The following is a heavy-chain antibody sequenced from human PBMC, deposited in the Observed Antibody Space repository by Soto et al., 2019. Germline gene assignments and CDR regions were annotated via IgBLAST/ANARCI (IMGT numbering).Heavy chain of an antibody. J-gene: IGHJ3*02. CDR1: GYTFTSYA. D-gene: IGHD2-8*01. V-gene: IGHV1-3*01. CDR3: ARDQLLLGRYCTNGVCYDAFDI. CDR2: INAGNGNT. Sequence: ASVKVSCKASGYTFTSYAMHWVRQAPGQRLEGMGWINAGNGNTKYSQKFQGRVTITRDTSAITAYMELSSLRSEDTAVYYCARDQLLLGRYCTNGVCYDAFDIWGQGTMVTVSS.